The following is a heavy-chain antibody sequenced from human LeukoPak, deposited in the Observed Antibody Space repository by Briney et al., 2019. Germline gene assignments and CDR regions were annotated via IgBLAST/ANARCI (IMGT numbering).Heavy chain of an antibody. Sequence: PGGSLRLSCAASGFTFSNYAMSWVRQAPGKGLEWVSAISGSGGSTYYADSVKGRFTISRDNSKNTLYLQMNSLRAEDTAVYYCARDGGADYYDSSGYPRDAFDIWGQGTMVTVSS. V-gene: IGHV3-23*01. CDR2: ISGSGGST. CDR3: ARDGGADYYDSSGYPRDAFDI. J-gene: IGHJ3*02. CDR1: GFTFSNYA. D-gene: IGHD3-22*01.